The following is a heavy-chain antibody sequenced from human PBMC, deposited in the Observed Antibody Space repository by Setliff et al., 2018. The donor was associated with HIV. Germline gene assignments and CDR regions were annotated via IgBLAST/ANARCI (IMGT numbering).Heavy chain of an antibody. CDR3: ARGFAQGFDY. Sequence: PGGSLILSCAASGFTVSDNYMSWVRQTPGKGLDCVSYISSSGNTIYYDYADSVKGRFTVSRDKAKNSLNLQMNNLRAEYTAVYYCARGFAQGFDYWGQGTLVTVSS. D-gene: IGHD2-21*01. J-gene: IGHJ4*02. CDR2: ISSSGNTI. V-gene: IGHV3-11*04. CDR1: GFTVSDNY.